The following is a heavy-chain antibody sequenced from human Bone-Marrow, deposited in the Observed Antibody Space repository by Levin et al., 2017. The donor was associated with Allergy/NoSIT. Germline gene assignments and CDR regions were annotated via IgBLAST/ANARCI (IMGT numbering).Heavy chain of an antibody. Sequence: GGSLRLSCEASGFTFSSDAMAWVRQAPGKGLEWVSRISASGDVTYYNESVKGRFTISRDNSKNMLYLQMSSLRAEDTALYFCARGAYYCSTTSCYWPMYCWGQGAPVTVAS. CDR3: ARGAYYCSTTSCYWPMYC. CDR1: GFTFSSDA. CDR2: ISASGDVT. V-gene: IGHV3-23*01. J-gene: IGHJ1*01. D-gene: IGHD2-2*01.